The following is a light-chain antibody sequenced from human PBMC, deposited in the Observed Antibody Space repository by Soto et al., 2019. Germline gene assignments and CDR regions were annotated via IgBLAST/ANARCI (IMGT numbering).Light chain of an antibody. J-gene: IGLJ2*01. Sequence: SYELTQPPSVSVAPGKTARITCGGNNIGSKSVHWYQQKPGQAPVLVIYYDSDRPSGIPERFSGSNPGNTATLTISRVEAGDEADYYCQVWDSSSDHPHVVFGGGTKLTVL. CDR2: YDS. CDR1: NIGSKS. CDR3: QVWDSSSDHPHVV. V-gene: IGLV3-21*04.